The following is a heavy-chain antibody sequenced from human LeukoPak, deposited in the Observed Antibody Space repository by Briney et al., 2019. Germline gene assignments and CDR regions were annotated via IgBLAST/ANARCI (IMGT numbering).Heavy chain of an antibody. Sequence: GGSLRLSCAASGFTLSDYDIHWVRQPIGKGLDWVSGLGSAGDKYHAGSERGRFTISREDAENSVYLQMNGLRPEDTAIYYCARAKRETSTRPWTSGMDVWGQGTRVTASS. J-gene: IGHJ6*02. CDR3: ARAKRETSTRPWTSGMDV. D-gene: IGHD3/OR15-3a*01. CDR1: GFTLSDYD. V-gene: IGHV3-13*01. CDR2: LGSAGDK.